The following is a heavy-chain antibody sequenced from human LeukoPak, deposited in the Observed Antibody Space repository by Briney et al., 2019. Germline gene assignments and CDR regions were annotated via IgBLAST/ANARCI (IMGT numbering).Heavy chain of an antibody. CDR3: AKAPLYSSSSDYYGMDV. D-gene: IGHD6-6*01. CDR2: ISGSGSNT. Sequence: GRSLRLSCAASGFTFSSYAMNWVRQAPGKGLEWVSAISGSGSNTYYADSVKGRFTISRDNSKNTLYLHMNSLRAEDTAVYYCAKAPLYSSSSDYYGMDVWGQGTTVTVSS. CDR1: GFTFSSYA. V-gene: IGHV3-23*01. J-gene: IGHJ6*02.